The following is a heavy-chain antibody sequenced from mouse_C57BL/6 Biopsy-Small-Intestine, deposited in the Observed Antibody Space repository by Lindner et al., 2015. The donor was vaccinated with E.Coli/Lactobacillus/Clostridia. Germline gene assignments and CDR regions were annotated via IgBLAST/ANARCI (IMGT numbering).Heavy chain of an antibody. D-gene: IGHD4-1*01. Sequence: SVKVSCKASGYTFSNHHIHWVRQAPGQGLEWMAIMHPRDGDIRYAQKFQGRVTVTSDTSTNTAYMELSSLTSEDSAVYYCAKDFSWACDFWGQGTRVIVSS. CDR1: GYTFSNHH. V-gene: IGHV1-53*01. CDR2: MHPRDGDI. CDR3: AKDFSWACDF. J-gene: IGHJ2*03.